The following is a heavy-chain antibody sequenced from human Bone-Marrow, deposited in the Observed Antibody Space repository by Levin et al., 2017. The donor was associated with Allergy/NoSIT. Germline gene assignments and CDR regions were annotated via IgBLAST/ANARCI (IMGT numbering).Heavy chain of an antibody. J-gene: IGHJ6*02. CDR1: GFTFSSYA. Sequence: GESLKISCAASGFTFSSYAMHWVRQAPGKGLEWVAVISYDGSNKYYADSVKGRFTISRDNSKNTLYLQMNSLRAEDTAVYYCARDSVHPSTSAVAGINYYYYYGMDVWGQGTTVTVSS. D-gene: IGHD6-19*01. CDR2: ISYDGSNK. V-gene: IGHV3-30-3*01. CDR3: ARDSVHPSTSAVAGINYYYYYGMDV.